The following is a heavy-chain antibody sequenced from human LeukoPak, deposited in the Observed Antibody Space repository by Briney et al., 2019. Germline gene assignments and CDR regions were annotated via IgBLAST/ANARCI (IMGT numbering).Heavy chain of an antibody. CDR3: ARHRSRDSMIVRDFFDY. Sequence: TSETLSLTCTVSGGSISGYYWNWLRQPAGKGLEWIGRMYASGTTYYNPSLKSRVTMSVDTSKYQFSLKLSSVTAADTAVYYCARHRSRDSMIVRDFFDYWGQGTLVTVSS. CDR1: GGSISGYY. V-gene: IGHV4-4*07. J-gene: IGHJ4*02. CDR2: MYASGTT. D-gene: IGHD3-22*01.